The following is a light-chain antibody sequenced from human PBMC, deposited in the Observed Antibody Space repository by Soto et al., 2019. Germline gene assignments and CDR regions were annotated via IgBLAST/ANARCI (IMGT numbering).Light chain of an antibody. CDR1: SSDVGSDNL. CDR3: CSYTDSSTRVV. V-gene: IGLV2-23*01. CDR2: EGS. Sequence: QSALTQPASVSGSPGQSITISCTGTSSDVGSDNLVSWYQQYPGKAPKLMLYEGSKRLSGVSNRFSGSKSGNTASLTISGLQADDEADYYCCSYTDSSTRVVFGGGTKVTVL. J-gene: IGLJ2*01.